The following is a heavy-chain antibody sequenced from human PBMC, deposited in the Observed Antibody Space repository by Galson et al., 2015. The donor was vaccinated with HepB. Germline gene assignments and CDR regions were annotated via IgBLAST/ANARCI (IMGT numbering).Heavy chain of an antibody. Sequence: SLRLSCAASGFTFSSYAMSWVRQAPGKGLEWVSAISGSGGSTYYADSVKGRFTISRDNSKNTLYLQMNSLRAEDTAVYYCAKDFDQWLVGGYGMDVWGQGTTVTVSS. V-gene: IGHV3-23*01. J-gene: IGHJ6*02. CDR2: ISGSGGST. D-gene: IGHD6-19*01. CDR1: GFTFSSYA. CDR3: AKDFDQWLVGGYGMDV.